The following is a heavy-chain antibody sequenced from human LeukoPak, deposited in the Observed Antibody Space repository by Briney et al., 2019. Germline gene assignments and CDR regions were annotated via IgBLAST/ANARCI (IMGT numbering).Heavy chain of an antibody. CDR3: ARVKYSSSWYWLDY. V-gene: IGHV3-30-3*01. CDR1: GFTFSSYA. CDR2: ISYDGSNK. D-gene: IGHD6-13*01. J-gene: IGHJ4*02. Sequence: PGGSLRLSCAASGFTFSSYAMHWVRQAPGKGLEWVAVISYDGSNKYYADSVKGRFTISRDNSKNTLYLQMNSLRAEDTAVYYCARVKYSSSWYWLDYWGQGTLVTVPS.